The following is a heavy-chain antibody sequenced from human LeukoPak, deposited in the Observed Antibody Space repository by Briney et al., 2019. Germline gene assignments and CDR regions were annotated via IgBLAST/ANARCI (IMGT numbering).Heavy chain of an antibody. J-gene: IGHJ4*02. D-gene: IGHD3-10*01. V-gene: IGHV3-74*01. CDR3: AREVGSGNSDRYFDY. CDR1: EFTFSNYW. CDR2: INSDGSGT. Sequence: PGGSLRLSCAASEFTFSNYWIRWVRQAPGKGLVWVSRINSDGSGTNYADSVKGRFTISRDNSNNTLYLQMKSLRAEDTAVYYCAREVGSGNSDRYFDYWGQGTLVTVSS.